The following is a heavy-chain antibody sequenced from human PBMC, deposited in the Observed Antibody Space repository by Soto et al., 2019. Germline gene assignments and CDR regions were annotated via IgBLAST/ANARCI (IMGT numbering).Heavy chain of an antibody. Sequence: GVSLRLSCAASGFTFGSYGMHWVRQAPGKRLEWAAVIWYDGNNKYYADSVKGRFTISRDKSKNTLYLQMNSLRAEDTAVYYCARARNSRFLEWLSTIDYWGQGTLVTVSS. CDR2: IWYDGNNK. V-gene: IGHV3-33*01. CDR3: ARARNSRFLEWLSTIDY. D-gene: IGHD3-3*01. J-gene: IGHJ4*02. CDR1: GFTFGSYG.